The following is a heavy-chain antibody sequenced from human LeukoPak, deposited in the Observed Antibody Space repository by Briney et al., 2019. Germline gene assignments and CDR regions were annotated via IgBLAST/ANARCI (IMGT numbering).Heavy chain of an antibody. CDR3: ARGSKVGNYGYYFDF. CDR2: FYYSGST. J-gene: IGHJ4*02. D-gene: IGHD3-10*01. Sequence: NPSETLSLTRTVSGGSISSYYWSWIRQPPGKGLEWIGFFYYSGSTNYNPSLKSRVSISVDTSKTQFSLKLYSVTSADSAVYYCARGSKVGNYGYYFDFWGQGTLVTVSS. V-gene: IGHV4-59*01. CDR1: GGSISSYY.